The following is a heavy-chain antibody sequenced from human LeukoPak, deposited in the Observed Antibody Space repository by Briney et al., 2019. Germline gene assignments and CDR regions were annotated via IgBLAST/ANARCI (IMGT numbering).Heavy chain of an antibody. V-gene: IGHV4-34*01. CDR1: GGSFSGYY. CDR2: INHSGST. Sequence: PSETLSLTCAVYGGSFSGYYWSWIRQPPGKGLEWIGEINHSGSTNYNPSLKSRVTISVDTSKNQFSLKLSSVTAADTAVYYCARSAPYGDYLGGMDVWGQGTTVTVSS. D-gene: IGHD4-17*01. J-gene: IGHJ6*02. CDR3: ARSAPYGDYLGGMDV.